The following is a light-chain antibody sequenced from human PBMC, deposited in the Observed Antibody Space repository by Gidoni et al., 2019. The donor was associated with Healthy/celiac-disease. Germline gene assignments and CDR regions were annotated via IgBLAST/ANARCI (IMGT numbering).Light chain of an antibody. CDR3: QQYGSSPLT. CDR1: RSVSSSY. Sequence: EIVLTQSPGALSLSPGERATLSCRASRSVSSSYLAWYQQKAGQAPRLLNYGASSRATGIPDRFSGSGSGTDFTLTISRLEAEDCAVYYCQQYGSSPLTFGGGTKVEIK. CDR2: GAS. V-gene: IGKV3-20*01. J-gene: IGKJ4*01.